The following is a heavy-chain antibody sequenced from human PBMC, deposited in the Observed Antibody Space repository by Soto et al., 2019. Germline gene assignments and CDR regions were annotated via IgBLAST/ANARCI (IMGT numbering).Heavy chain of an antibody. V-gene: IGHV1-58*01. D-gene: IGHD3-22*01. CDR2: IVVGSGNT. Sequence: SVKVSCKASGFTFTSSAVQWVRQARGQRLEWIGWIVVGSGNTNYAQKFQERVTITRDMSTSTAYMELSSLRSEDTAVYYCAADNRYYYDSSGYYYVFDYWGQGTLVTVSS. CDR1: GFTFTSSA. CDR3: AADNRYYYDSSGYYYVFDY. J-gene: IGHJ4*02.